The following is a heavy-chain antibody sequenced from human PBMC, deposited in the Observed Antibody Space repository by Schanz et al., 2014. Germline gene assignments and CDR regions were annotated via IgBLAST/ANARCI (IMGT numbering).Heavy chain of an antibody. J-gene: IGHJ6*02. CDR2: LSGSGGST. CDR1: GFTFSSYS. D-gene: IGHD3-9*01. CDR3: ARDSGPYYDKSMDV. V-gene: IGHV3-23*04. Sequence: EADLVESGGGLIQRGESLRLSCSASGFTFSSYSMNWVRQAPGKGLEWVSALSGSGGSTYYADSVKGRFTIARDRPKNTQYLQMNSLRAEDTALDYCARDSGPYYDKSMDVWGQGTTVAVSS.